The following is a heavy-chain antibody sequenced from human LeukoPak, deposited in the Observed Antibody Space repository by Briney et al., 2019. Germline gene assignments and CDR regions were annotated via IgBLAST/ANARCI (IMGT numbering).Heavy chain of an antibody. CDR1: GFTLSSYG. Sequence: PGGSLRLSCAASGFTLSSYGMHWVRQAPGKGLEWVAAIWYDGSKEHYADSVKGRFTISRDNSKNTLYLQMNSLRAEDTAVYYCARELIVRGVTGLFDYWGQGTLVTVSS. CDR2: IWYDGSKE. V-gene: IGHV3-33*01. D-gene: IGHD3-10*01. CDR3: ARELIVRGVTGLFDY. J-gene: IGHJ4*02.